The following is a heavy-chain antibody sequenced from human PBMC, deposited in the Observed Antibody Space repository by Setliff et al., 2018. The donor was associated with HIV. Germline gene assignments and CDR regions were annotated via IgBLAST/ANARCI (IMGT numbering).Heavy chain of an antibody. J-gene: IGHJ4*02. Sequence: SETLSLTCTVSGGSISSFFWSWIRQPPGKGLEWIGHISYSGSTNYNPSLKSRVTISVDTSKNQFSLKLTSVTAADTAVYYCARDLLGSSSLVDYWGQGTLVTVSS. CDR1: GGSISSFF. CDR2: ISYSGST. D-gene: IGHD6-6*01. V-gene: IGHV4-59*12. CDR3: ARDLLGSSSLVDY.